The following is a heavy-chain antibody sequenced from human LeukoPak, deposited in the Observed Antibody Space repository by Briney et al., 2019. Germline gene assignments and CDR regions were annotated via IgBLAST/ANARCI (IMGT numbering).Heavy chain of an antibody. CDR2: IHPNSGNT. CDR3: ARGPLYCAYTDCLSNWFGP. J-gene: IGHJ5*02. D-gene: IGHD3-16*01. Sequence: SVKVSCKASGYIFTGYYIHWLRQAPGQGLEWMGWIHPNSGNTNYAQKFQGRVIMTRDTSITTAYMEVTWLTSDDTAVYYCARGPLYCAYTDCLSNWFGPWGQGALVTVSS. V-gene: IGHV1-2*02. CDR1: GYIFTGYY.